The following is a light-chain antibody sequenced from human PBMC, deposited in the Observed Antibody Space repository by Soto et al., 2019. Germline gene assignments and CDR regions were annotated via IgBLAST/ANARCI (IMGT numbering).Light chain of an antibody. J-gene: IGKJ1*01. CDR1: QSVSGW. Sequence: DIHMTQSPSTLSASFGDTVTVTCRASQSVSGWLAWYQQKPGKAPKLLIYKASTLKSGVPSRFSGSGSGTEFTLTISSLQPDDFATYYCQHYNSYSEAFGQGTKVDIK. CDR3: QHYNSYSEA. CDR2: KAS. V-gene: IGKV1-5*03.